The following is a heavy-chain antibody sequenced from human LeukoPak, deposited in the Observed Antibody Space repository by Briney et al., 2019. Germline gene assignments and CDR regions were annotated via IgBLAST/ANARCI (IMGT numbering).Heavy chain of an antibody. CDR1: GGTFSSYA. V-gene: IGHV1-69*13. Sequence: SVKVSRKASGGTFSSYAISWVRQAPGQGLEWMGGIIPIFGTANYAQKFQGRVTITADESTSTAYMQLSSLRSEDTAVYYCATKYSSGWYAHTSDYWGQGTLVTVSS. J-gene: IGHJ4*02. D-gene: IGHD6-19*01. CDR3: ATKYSSGWYAHTSDY. CDR2: IIPIFGTA.